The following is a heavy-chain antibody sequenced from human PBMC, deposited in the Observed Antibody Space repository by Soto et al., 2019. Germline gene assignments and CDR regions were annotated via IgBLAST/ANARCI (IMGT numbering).Heavy chain of an antibody. J-gene: IGHJ3*02. V-gene: IGHV3-48*03. D-gene: IGHD3-16*01. CDR1: GFTFSSYE. CDR2: ISSSGSTI. Sequence: GGSLRLSCAASGFTFSSYEMNWVRQAPGKGLEWVSYISSSGSTIYYADSVKGRFTIYRDNAKNSLYLQMNSLRAEDTAVDDCARASSPWGAFDIWGQGTRVTVSS. CDR3: ARASSPWGAFDI.